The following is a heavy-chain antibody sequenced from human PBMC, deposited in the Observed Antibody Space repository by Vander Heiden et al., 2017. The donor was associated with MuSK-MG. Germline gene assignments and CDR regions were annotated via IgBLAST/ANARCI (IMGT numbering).Heavy chain of an antibody. D-gene: IGHD6-19*01. J-gene: IGHJ4*02. CDR2: RSYDGSNK. CDR3: ARDQHQWLVDY. Sequence: QVQLVESGGGVVQPGRSLRLSSAASGFTFSSYAMHWVRQAPGKGLEWVAVRSYDGSNKYYADSVKGRFTISRDNSKNTLYLQMNSLRAEDTAVYYCARDQHQWLVDYWGQGTLVTVSS. V-gene: IGHV3-30*04. CDR1: GFTFSSYA.